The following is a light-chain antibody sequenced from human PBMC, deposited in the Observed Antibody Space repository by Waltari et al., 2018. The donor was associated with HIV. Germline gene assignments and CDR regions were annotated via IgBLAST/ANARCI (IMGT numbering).Light chain of an antibody. CDR1: SSNIGNNY. V-gene: IGLV1-51*01. Sequence: QSVLTQPPSVSAAPGQKVTISCSGSSSNIGNNYVSWYQQLPGTAPKLLIYDNKKRPSVIPDRFSGSKSGTSATLGITGLQTGDDADYYCGTWDSSLSSVVFGGGTKLTVL. CDR2: DNK. CDR3: GTWDSSLSSVV. J-gene: IGLJ2*01.